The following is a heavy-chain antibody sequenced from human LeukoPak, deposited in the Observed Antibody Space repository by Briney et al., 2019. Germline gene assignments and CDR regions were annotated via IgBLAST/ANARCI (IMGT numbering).Heavy chain of an antibody. CDR3: AKGGIVDTAMVYYFDY. D-gene: IGHD5-18*01. CDR1: GFTVSSNY. CDR2: IYIGGST. V-gene: IGHV3-66*01. J-gene: IGHJ4*02. Sequence: GGSLRLSCAASGFTVSSNYMSWVRQAPQKGLEWVSVIYIGGSTYYAGSVEGRFIISRDNSKNTLYLQMNSLRAEDTAVYYCAKGGIVDTAMVYYFDYWGQGTLVTVSS.